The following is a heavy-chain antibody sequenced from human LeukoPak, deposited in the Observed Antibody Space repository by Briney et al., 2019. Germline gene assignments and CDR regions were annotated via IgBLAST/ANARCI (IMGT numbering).Heavy chain of an antibody. Sequence: SQTLSLTCAVSGGSISSGGYSWSWIRQPPGKGLEWIGYIYYSGSTNYNPSLKSRVTISVDTSKNQFSLKLSSVTAADTAVYYCARALWWEGWYFDYWGQGTLVTVSS. V-gene: IGHV4-30-2*01. CDR3: ARALWWEGWYFDY. CDR2: IYYSGST. J-gene: IGHJ4*02. CDR1: GGSISSGGYS. D-gene: IGHD2-21*01.